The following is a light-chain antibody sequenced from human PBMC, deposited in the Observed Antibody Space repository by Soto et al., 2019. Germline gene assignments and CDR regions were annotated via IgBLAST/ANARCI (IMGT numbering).Light chain of an antibody. CDR2: DAS. CDR1: QDISNY. V-gene: IGKV1-33*01. Sequence: DIQMTQSPSSLSASVGDRVTITCQASQDISNYLNWYQQKPGKAPKLLIYDASNLETGVPSRFSGSGSWTDFTFTISSLQPEDIAAYYCQQYDNPPPFTFGPGTKVDIK. J-gene: IGKJ3*01. CDR3: QQYDNPPPFT.